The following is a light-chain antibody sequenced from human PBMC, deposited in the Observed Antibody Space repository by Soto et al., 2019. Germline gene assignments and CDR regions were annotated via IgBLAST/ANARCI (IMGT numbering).Light chain of an antibody. CDR3: SSYTTTTTLV. J-gene: IGLJ1*01. CDR2: EVS. CDR1: SGDVGGYNY. Sequence: QSVLTQPASVSGSPGQSITISCTGTSGDVGGYNYVSWYQQHPGKVPRLMIYEVSNRPSGVSNRFSGSKSGNTASLTISWLQADDEADYYCSSYTTTTTLVFGTGTKLTVL. V-gene: IGLV2-14*01.